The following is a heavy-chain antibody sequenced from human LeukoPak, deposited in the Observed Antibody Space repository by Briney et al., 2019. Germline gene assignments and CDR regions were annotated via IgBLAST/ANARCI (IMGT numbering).Heavy chain of an antibody. V-gene: IGHV4-34*01. D-gene: IGHD2/OR15-2a*01. CDR2: INHSGST. Sequence: SETLSLTCAVYGGSFSGYYWNWIRQPPGKGLEWIGEINHSGSTSYNPSFKSRVTISVDTSKNQFSLKLSSVPAADTAVYYCARVYLANDAFDVWGQGTMVTVSS. J-gene: IGHJ3*01. CDR1: GGSFSGYY. CDR3: ARVYLANDAFDV.